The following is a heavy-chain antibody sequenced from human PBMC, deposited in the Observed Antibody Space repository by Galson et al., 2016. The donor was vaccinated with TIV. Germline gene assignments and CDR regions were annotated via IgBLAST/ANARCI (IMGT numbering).Heavy chain of an antibody. CDR3: ARVKGDGEYSYGAFEF. V-gene: IGHV3-53*01. J-gene: IGHJ4*02. CDR1: GFTVGNNY. Sequence: SLRLSCAASGFTVGNNYMSWVRQPPGKGLEWVAAMYSGGDTVYADSVKGRFTISRDSSKNTLYLQMNGLRAEDTAVYYCARVKGDGEYSYGAFEFWGQGTQVTVSS. CDR2: MYSGGDT. D-gene: IGHD5-18*01.